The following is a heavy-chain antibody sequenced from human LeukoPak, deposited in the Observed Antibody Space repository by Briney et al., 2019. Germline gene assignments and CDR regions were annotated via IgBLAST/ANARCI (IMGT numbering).Heavy chain of an antibody. CDR2: ISYSGTT. J-gene: IGHJ5*02. Sequence: PSETLSLTCTVSGGSISSFYWSWIRQPPGKGLEWIGYISYSGTTNSNPSLKSRVTISVDSSKNQLSLKLSSVTAADTAVYYCARGFVVVAAGNWFDPWGQGTLVTVSS. CDR3: ARGFVVVAAGNWFDP. D-gene: IGHD2-15*01. V-gene: IGHV4-59*01. CDR1: GGSISSFY.